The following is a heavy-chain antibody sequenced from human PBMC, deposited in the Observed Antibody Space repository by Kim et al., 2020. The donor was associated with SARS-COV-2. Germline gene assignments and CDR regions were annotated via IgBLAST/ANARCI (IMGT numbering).Heavy chain of an antibody. J-gene: IGHJ4*02. CDR2: ISAYNGNT. D-gene: IGHD6-19*01. CDR1: GYTFTSYG. CDR3: ARDKELDSSGPLDY. V-gene: IGHV1-18*04. Sequence: ASVKVSCKASGYTFTSYGISWVRQAPGQGLEWMGWISAYNGNTNYAQKLQGRVTMTTDTSTSTAYMELRSLRSDDTAVYYCARDKELDSSGPLDYWGQGTLVTVSS.